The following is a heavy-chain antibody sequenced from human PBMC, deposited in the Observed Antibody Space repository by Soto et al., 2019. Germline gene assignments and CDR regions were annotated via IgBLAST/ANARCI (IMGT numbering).Heavy chain of an antibody. J-gene: IGHJ4*02. D-gene: IGHD3-3*01. CDR1: GYTFTSYG. Sequence: ASVKVSCKASGYTFTSYGISWARQAPGQGLEWVGWISANNGNAHYARKLQGRVTLTTDTSTTTVYMELSSLRSEDTAVYYCARGIFGVVIIPYFDYWGQGTLVTVSS. V-gene: IGHV1-18*01. CDR2: ISANNGNA. CDR3: ARGIFGVVIIPYFDY.